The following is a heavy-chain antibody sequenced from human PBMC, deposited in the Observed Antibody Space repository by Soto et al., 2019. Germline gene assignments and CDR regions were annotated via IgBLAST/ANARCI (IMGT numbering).Heavy chain of an antibody. D-gene: IGHD3-22*01. J-gene: IGHJ4*02. CDR3: ARDPLYFYDSTGYYDY. CDR1: GFTFSTYW. V-gene: IGHV3-74*01. CDR2: ISSDGSST. Sequence: GGSLRLSCAASGFTFSTYWMHWVRQAPGKGLVWVSHISSDGSSTTYADSVKGRFTISRDNAKNTLYLQMNSLRAEDTAVYYCARDPLYFYDSTGYYDYWGQGTLVTVSS.